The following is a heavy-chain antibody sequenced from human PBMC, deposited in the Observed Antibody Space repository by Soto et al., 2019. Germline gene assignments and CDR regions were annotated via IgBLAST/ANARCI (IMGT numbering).Heavy chain of an antibody. V-gene: IGHV1-18*01. Sequence: ASVKVSCKASGYTFTSYGISWVRQAPGQGLEWMGWISAYNGNTNYAQKLQGRVTMTTDTSTSTAYMELRSLRSDDTAVYYCARAPYCGGDCYSAGDFQHWGQGTLVTVSS. J-gene: IGHJ1*01. CDR3: ARAPYCGGDCYSAGDFQH. D-gene: IGHD2-21*01. CDR2: ISAYNGNT. CDR1: GYTFTSYG.